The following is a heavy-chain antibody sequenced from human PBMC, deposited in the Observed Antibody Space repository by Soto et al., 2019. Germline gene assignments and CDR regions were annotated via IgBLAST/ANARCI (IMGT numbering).Heavy chain of an antibody. CDR2: ISGYNGNT. Sequence: QVQLLQSGGEVKKPGASVKVSCNSSDHTFTYYGINWVRRAHGQGLEWMGWISGYNGNTKYAQKFQDRVTMSADTSTRTAYMETRSLTSDDTAVYFCAATGGYYFGLDVWCQGTMVTVS. CDR1: DHTFTYYG. J-gene: IGHJ6*02. CDR3: AATGGYYFGLDV. D-gene: IGHD2-8*02. V-gene: IGHV1-18*01.